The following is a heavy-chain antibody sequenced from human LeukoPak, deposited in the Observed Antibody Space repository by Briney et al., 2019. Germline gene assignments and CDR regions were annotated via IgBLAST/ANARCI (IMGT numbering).Heavy chain of an antibody. CDR3: AKHGDTAMWLDY. CDR1: GFTFSSYS. CDR2: ISSDSSTI. D-gene: IGHD5-18*01. Sequence: PGESLRLSCAASGFTFSSYSMNWVRQAPGKGLEWVSYISSDSSTIYYADSVKGRFTISRDSSKNTLNLQMNSLRAEDTAVYYRAKHGDTAMWLDYWGQGTLVTVSS. V-gene: IGHV3-48*01. J-gene: IGHJ4*02.